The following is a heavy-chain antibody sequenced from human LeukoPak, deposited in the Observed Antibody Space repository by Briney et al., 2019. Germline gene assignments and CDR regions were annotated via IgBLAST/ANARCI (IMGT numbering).Heavy chain of an antibody. CDR1: GFTFSSYS. V-gene: IGHV3-48*04. D-gene: IGHD6-19*01. J-gene: IGHJ4*02. Sequence: PGGSLRLSCAASGFTFSSYSMNWVHQAPGTGLEWISYISSSSGTIYYADSVKGRFTISRDNAKNSLYLQMNSLRAEDTAVYYCARGIAVTDTAYWGQGTLVTVSS. CDR2: ISSSSGTI. CDR3: ARGIAVTDTAY.